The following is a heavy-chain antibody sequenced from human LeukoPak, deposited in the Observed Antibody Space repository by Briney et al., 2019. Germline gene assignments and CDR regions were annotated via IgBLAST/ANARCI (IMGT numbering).Heavy chain of an antibody. J-gene: IGHJ4*02. CDR2: IIPIFGTA. D-gene: IGHD6-19*01. V-gene: IGHV1-69*05. CDR1: GGTLSSYA. CDR3: ARGQHSSGWYEMNY. Sequence: GASVKVSCKASGGTLSSYAISWVRQAPGQGLEWMGRIIPIFGTANYAQKFQGRVTITTDESTSTAYMELSSLRSEDTAVYYCARGQHSSGWYEMNYWGQGTLVTVSS.